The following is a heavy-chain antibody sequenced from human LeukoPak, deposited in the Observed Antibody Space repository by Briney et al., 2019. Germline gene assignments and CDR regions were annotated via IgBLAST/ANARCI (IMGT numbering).Heavy chain of an antibody. V-gene: IGHV4-31*03. CDR2: IYYSGST. J-gene: IGHJ4*02. CDR1: GGSISSGGYY. Sequence: SQTLSLTCTVSGGSISSGGYYWRWIRQHPGKGLEWIGYIYYSGSTYYNPSLKSRFTISVDTSKNQFSLKLSSVTAADTAVYYCARVGGTLVYFDYWGQGTLVTVSS. CDR3: ARVGGTLVYFDY. D-gene: IGHD4-23*01.